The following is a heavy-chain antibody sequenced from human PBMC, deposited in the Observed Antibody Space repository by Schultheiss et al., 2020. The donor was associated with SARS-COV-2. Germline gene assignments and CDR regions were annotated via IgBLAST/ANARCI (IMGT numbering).Heavy chain of an antibody. V-gene: IGHV4-39*07. CDR2: INHSGST. D-gene: IGHD3-16*02. CDR1: GGSISSGGYY. J-gene: IGHJ4*02. CDR3: AKVYTGFGGVIVPFDY. Sequence: SQTLSLTCTVSGGSISSGGYYWSWIRQPPGKGLEWIGEINHSGSTNYNPSLKSRVTISVDTSKNQFSLKLSSVTAADTAVYYCAKVYTGFGGVIVPFDYWGQGTLVTVSS.